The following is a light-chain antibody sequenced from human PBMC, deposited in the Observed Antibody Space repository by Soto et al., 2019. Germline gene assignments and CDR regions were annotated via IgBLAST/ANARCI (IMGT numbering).Light chain of an antibody. V-gene: IGLV7-43*01. CDR1: IGVVTSGYY. J-gene: IGLJ3*02. Sequence: QAVVTQEPSLTVSPGGTVTLTCASSIGVVTSGYYPNWFQQKPGHAPRALIYSTINKHSWTPARFSGSLLGGQAALTLSGVQPEDEAEYYCLLYYGGAWVFGGGTKLTVL. CDR3: LLYYGGAWV. CDR2: STI.